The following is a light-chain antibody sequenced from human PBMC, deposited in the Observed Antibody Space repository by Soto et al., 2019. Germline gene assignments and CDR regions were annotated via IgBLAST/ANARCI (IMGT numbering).Light chain of an antibody. CDR2: LGS. CDR3: MQALQTPLT. Sequence: DIVMTQSPLSLPVTPGGPAAITCKSSQSLLQSNGNNYLDWYLQKPGQSPQLLIYLGSNRASGVXDXXSGSGSGTYFTLTISRVEAEDVGVYYGMQALQTPLTFGRGTRLEIK. CDR1: QSLLQSNGNNY. J-gene: IGKJ5*01. V-gene: IGKV2-28*01.